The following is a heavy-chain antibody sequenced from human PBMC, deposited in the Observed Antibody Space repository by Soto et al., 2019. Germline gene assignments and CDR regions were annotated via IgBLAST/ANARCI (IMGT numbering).Heavy chain of an antibody. V-gene: IGHV5-51*01. CDR3: ARVDVVVVAATYNWFDP. J-gene: IGHJ5*02. D-gene: IGHD2-15*01. CDR1: GYSFTSYW. CDR2: IYPGDSDT. Sequence: GESLKISCKGSGYSFTSYWIGWVRQMPGKGLEWMGIIYPGDSDTRYSPSFQGQVTISADNSISTAYLQWSSLKASDTAMYYCARVDVVVVAATYNWFDPWGQGTLVTVSS.